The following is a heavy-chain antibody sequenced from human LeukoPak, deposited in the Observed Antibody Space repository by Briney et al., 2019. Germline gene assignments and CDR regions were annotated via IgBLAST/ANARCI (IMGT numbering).Heavy chain of an antibody. D-gene: IGHD2-15*01. CDR2: ISGSSGRT. Sequence: GGSLRLSCAASGFTFSNYAMNWVRQAPGKGLEWVSAISGSSGRTYYADPVKGRFTISRDNSKNTLYLQMNSLRAEDTAVYYCARRDNVVVVSASDYWGQGTLVTVSS. V-gene: IGHV3-23*01. CDR3: ARRDNVVVVSASDY. CDR1: GFTFSNYA. J-gene: IGHJ4*02.